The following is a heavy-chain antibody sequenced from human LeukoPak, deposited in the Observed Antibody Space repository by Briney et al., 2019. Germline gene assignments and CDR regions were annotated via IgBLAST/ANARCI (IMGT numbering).Heavy chain of an antibody. CDR1: GYTFTGYY. J-gene: IGHJ5*02. Sequence: ASVTVSCKASGYTFTGYYMHWVRQAPGQGLEWMGWINPNSGGTNYAQKFQGRVTMTRDTSISTAYMELSRLRSDDTAVYYCARGRDYYDSSGYYGFDPWGQGTLVTVSS. CDR2: INPNSGGT. CDR3: ARGRDYYDSSGYYGFDP. D-gene: IGHD3-22*01. V-gene: IGHV1-2*02.